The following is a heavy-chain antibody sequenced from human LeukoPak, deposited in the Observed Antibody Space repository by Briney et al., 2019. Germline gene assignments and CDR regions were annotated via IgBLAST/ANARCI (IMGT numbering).Heavy chain of an antibody. V-gene: IGHV4-39*01. D-gene: IGHD3-22*01. CDR1: GGSVSSSNFY. CDR2: IYYSGST. Sequence: SETLFLTCTVSGGSVSSSNFYWGWIRQPPGKGLELIGSIYYSGSTYYNPSPNSRVTISVDTSKNQFSLKLSSVTAADTAVYYCARPGYYDSSGSNTRAFDIWGQGTMVTVSS. CDR3: ARPGYYDSSGSNTRAFDI. J-gene: IGHJ3*02.